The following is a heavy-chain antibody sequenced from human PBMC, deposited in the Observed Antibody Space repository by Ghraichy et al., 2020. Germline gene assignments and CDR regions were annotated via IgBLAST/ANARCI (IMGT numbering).Heavy chain of an antibody. CDR3: ARHGASSSSGWYGLNYYNYGMDV. D-gene: IGHD6-19*01. Sequence: SQTLSLTCTVSGGSISSSSYYWGWIRQPPGKGLEWIGSIYYSGSTYYNPSLRSRVTMSVDTSKNQFSLKLRSVTAADTAVYYCARHGASSSSGWYGLNYYNYGMDVWGQGTTVTVSS. V-gene: IGHV4-39*01. CDR2: IYYSGST. J-gene: IGHJ6*02. CDR1: GGSISSSSYY.